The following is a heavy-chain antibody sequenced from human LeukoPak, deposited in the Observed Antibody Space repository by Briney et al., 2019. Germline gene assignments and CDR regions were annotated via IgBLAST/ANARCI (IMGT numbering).Heavy chain of an antibody. Sequence: GGSLRLSCAASGLTFSRYAMSWVRQAPGKGLEWVSTISGSGGGTYNADSVKGRFTISRDNSQNTLYLQMNSLRAEDTAIYYCAKTGTDDGYSIYFYHWGQGTLVTVSS. D-gene: IGHD5-24*01. CDR2: ISGSGGGT. J-gene: IGHJ4*02. CDR1: GLTFSRYA. CDR3: AKTGTDDGYSIYFYH. V-gene: IGHV3-23*01.